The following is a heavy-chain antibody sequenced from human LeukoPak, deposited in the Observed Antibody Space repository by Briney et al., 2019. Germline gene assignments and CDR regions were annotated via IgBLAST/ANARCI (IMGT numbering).Heavy chain of an antibody. Sequence: ASVKVSCKASGYTFTSYDINWVRQATGQGLEWMGWMNPNSGNTGYAQKFQGRVTMTRNTSISTAYMELSSLRSEDTAVYYCARNSYYDFWSGYYTRWFDPWGQGTLVTASS. CDR3: ARNSYYDFWSGYYTRWFDP. CDR1: GYTFTSYD. V-gene: IGHV1-8*01. J-gene: IGHJ5*02. CDR2: MNPNSGNT. D-gene: IGHD3-3*01.